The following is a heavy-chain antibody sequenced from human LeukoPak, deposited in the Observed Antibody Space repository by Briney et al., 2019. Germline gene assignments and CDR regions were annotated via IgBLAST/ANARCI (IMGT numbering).Heavy chain of an antibody. Sequence: PGGSLRLSCAASGFTLRSYTMSWVRQAPGKGLEWVSAISGSGGSTYYADSVKGRFTIPRDNSKNTLYLQMNSLRAEDTAVYYCAKVGGSYWWYFDYWGQGTLVTVSS. CDR3: AKVGGSYWWYFDY. D-gene: IGHD1-26*01. J-gene: IGHJ4*02. CDR1: GFTLRSYT. V-gene: IGHV3-23*01. CDR2: ISGSGGST.